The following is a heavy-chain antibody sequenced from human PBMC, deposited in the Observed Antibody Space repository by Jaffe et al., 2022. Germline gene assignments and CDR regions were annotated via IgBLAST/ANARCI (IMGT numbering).Heavy chain of an antibody. D-gene: IGHD6-19*01. CDR1: GFTFSSYG. V-gene: IGHV3-30*02. CDR3: GIAVAGPIDY. Sequence: QVQLVESGGGVVQPGGSLRLSCAASGFTFSSYGMHWVRQAPGKGLEWVAFIRYDGSNKYYADSVKGRFTISRDNSKNTLYLQMNSLRAEDTAVYYCGIAVAGPIDYWGQGTLVTVSS. CDR2: IRYDGSNK. J-gene: IGHJ4*02.